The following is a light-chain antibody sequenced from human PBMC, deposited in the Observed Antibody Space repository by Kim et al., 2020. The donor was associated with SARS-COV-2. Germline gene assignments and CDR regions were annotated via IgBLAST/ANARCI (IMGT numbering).Light chain of an antibody. V-gene: IGKV3-20*01. Sequence: SPRESATLSCRASQSVSSTSLAWYQQKPGQAPRLLIYGASSRATGVPDRFSGSGSETDFTLTISRLEPEDFAVYHCQQYGSSPGTFGQGTKVDIK. J-gene: IGKJ1*01. CDR2: GAS. CDR3: QQYGSSPGT. CDR1: QSVSSTS.